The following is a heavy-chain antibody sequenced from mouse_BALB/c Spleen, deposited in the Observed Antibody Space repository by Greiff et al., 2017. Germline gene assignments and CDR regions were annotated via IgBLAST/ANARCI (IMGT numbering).Heavy chain of an antibody. D-gene: IGHD2-3*01. J-gene: IGHJ3*01. Sequence: VQLQESGAELVKPGASVKLSCKASGYTFTSYYMYWVKQRPGQGLEWIGEINPSNGGTNFNEKFKSKATLTVDKSSSTAYMQLSSLTSEDSAVYYCTTIYDGYYGAYWGQGTLVTVSA. CDR2: INPSNGGT. CDR1: GYTFTSYY. V-gene: IGHV1S16*01. CDR3: TTIYDGYYGAY.